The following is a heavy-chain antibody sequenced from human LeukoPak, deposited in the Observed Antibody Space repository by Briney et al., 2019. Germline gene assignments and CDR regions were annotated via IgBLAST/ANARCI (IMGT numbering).Heavy chain of an antibody. CDR1: GFTFSSYA. Sequence: GGSLRLSCAASGFTFSSYAMSWVRQAPGKGLEWVSAISGSGGSTYYADSVKGRFTISRDNSKNTLYLQMNSLRAEDTAVYYCAKGGRPGYYYDSSGEGDYWGQGTLVTVSS. V-gene: IGHV3-23*01. CDR3: AKGGRPGYYYDSSGEGDY. D-gene: IGHD3-22*01. CDR2: ISGSGGST. J-gene: IGHJ4*02.